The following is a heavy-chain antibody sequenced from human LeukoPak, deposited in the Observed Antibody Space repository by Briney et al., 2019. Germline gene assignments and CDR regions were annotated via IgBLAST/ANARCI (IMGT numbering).Heavy chain of an antibody. J-gene: IGHJ4*02. D-gene: IGHD1-26*01. Sequence: SETLSLTCTVSGGSISSSTYCWGWIRQPPGKGLEWIGDIYYSGSTNYNPSLKSRVTISVDTSKNQFSLRLSSVTAADTAVYYSARLASGSYGPLTPFDYWGQGTLVTVSS. CDR2: IYYSGST. V-gene: IGHV4-61*05. CDR3: ARLASGSYGPLTPFDY. CDR1: GGSISSSTYC.